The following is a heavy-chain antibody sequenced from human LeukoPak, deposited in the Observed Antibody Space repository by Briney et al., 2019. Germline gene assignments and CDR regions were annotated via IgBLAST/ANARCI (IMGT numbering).Heavy chain of an antibody. CDR1: GGTFISYA. J-gene: IGHJ5*02. CDR3: ARDRLGIPFDP. CDR2: IIPIFGTA. V-gene: IGHV1-69*01. D-gene: IGHD7-27*01. Sequence: GASVKVSCKASGGTFISYAISWVRQAPGQGLEWMGGIIPIFGTADYAQKFQGRVTITADESTSTAYMELSSLRSEDTAVYYCARDRLGIPFDPWGQGTLVTVSS.